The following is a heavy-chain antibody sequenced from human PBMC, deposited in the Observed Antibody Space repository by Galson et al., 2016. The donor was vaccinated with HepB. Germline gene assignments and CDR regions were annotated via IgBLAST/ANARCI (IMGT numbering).Heavy chain of an antibody. CDR1: GFTVSNNY. CDR3: AKRSSGGQYYFDY. Sequence: SLRLSCAASGFTVSNNYMSWVRQAPGKGLECVSLIYSGGSTYYADSVKGRFTISRDNSKNTLWLQMNSLRAEDTAVYYCAKRSSGGQYYFDYWGQGTLVTVSS. CDR2: IYSGGST. J-gene: IGHJ4*02. D-gene: IGHD2-15*01. V-gene: IGHV3-53*01.